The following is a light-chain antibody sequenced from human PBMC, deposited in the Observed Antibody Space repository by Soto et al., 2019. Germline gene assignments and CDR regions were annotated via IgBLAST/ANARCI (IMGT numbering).Light chain of an antibody. CDR1: QSISSW. V-gene: IGKV1-5*03. CDR3: QQYKTYSS. CDR2: KAS. Sequence: DIQMTQSPSTLSASVGDKVTITCRASQSISSWLAWYQQKPGKAPNLLIYKASKLESGVPSRFSGTGFGTEFSLTISSLQPDDFATYYCQQYKTYSSFGGGTTVDLK. J-gene: IGKJ4*01.